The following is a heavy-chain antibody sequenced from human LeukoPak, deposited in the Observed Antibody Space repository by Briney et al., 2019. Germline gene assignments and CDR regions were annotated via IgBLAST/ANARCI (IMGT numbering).Heavy chain of an antibody. D-gene: IGHD3-3*01. CDR2: ISSSGSTI. J-gene: IGHJ4*02. CDR1: GFTFSSYE. Sequence: TGGSLRLSCAASGFTFSSYEVNWVRQAPGKGLEWVSYISSSGSTIYYADSVKGRFTISRDNAKNSLYLQMNSLRAEDTAVYYCARVGTNYDFWNGYYSYWGQGTLVTVSS. CDR3: ARVGTNYDFWNGYYSY. V-gene: IGHV3-48*03.